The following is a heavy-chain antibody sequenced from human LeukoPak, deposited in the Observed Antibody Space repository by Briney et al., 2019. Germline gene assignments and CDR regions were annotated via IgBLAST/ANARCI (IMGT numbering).Heavy chain of an antibody. CDR2: IYYSGST. J-gene: IGHJ4*02. CDR3: ATFYGSGNYYGSQTGSAADY. V-gene: IGHV4-31*03. D-gene: IGHD3-10*01. CDR1: GGSISSGGYY. Sequence: SQTLSLTCTVSGGSISSGGYYWSWIRQHPGKGLEWIGYIYYSGSTYYNPSLKSRVTISVDTSKNQFSLKLSSVTAADTAVYYCATFYGSGNYYGSQTGSAADYWGQGTLVTVSS.